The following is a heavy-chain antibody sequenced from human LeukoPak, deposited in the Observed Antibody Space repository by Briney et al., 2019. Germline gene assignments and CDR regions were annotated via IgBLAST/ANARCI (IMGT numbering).Heavy chain of an antibody. J-gene: IGHJ4*02. CDR2: IYYSGST. D-gene: IGHD3-10*01. V-gene: IGHV4-39*01. Sequence: TSETLSLTCTVSGGSISSSSYYWGWIRQPPGKGLEWIGSIYYSGSTYYNPSLKSRVTISVDTSKNQFSLKLSSVTAADTAVYYCARLLWFGELSFDYWGQGTLVTVSS. CDR3: ARLLWFGELSFDY. CDR1: GGSISSSSYY.